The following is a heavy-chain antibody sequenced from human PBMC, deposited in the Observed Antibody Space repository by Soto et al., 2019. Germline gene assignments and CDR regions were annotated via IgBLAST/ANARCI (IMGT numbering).Heavy chain of an antibody. CDR1: GFTFSSYA. D-gene: IGHD3-22*01. CDR2: ISGSGGST. CDR3: AKNHYDSSGYYPLFDY. Sequence: EVQLLESGGGLVQPGGSLRLSCAASGFTFSSYAMSWVRQAPGKGLEWVSAISGSGGSTYYADSVKGRFTISRDNSKNTLYLQMNSLRAEDTAVYYCAKNHYDSSGYYPLFDYWGQETLVTVSS. J-gene: IGHJ4*02. V-gene: IGHV3-23*01.